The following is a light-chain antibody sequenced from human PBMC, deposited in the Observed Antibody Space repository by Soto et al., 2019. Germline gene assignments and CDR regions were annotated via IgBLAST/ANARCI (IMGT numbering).Light chain of an antibody. J-gene: IGKJ1*01. CDR1: QSVSSNY. V-gene: IGKV3-20*01. CDR2: GES. CDR3: QQFDRSLPSWT. Sequence: ETVLTQSPGTLSLSPGERATLSCMASQSVSSNYLAWYQHIPGQAPRLLIYGESTRATGIPDRFSGSGSGTDFTLTISRLEPEDFAVYYCQQFDRSLPSWTFGQGTNVE.